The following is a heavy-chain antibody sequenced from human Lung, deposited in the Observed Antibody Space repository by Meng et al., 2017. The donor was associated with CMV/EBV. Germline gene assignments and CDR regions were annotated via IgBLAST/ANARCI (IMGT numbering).Heavy chain of an antibody. CDR1: GFAFNNYA. CDR2: VTGSGAPT. V-gene: IGHV3-23*01. CDR3: ESGNNAGQWIVFEY. Sequence: GGSLRLXCAASGFAFNNYAMTWVRQAPGKGLEWVSTVTGSGAPTYYADSVMGRFTISRDNSRNTLSLEMRSLRAEDTAIYYCESGNNAGQWIVFEYWGMGIXVNGFS. D-gene: IGHD2-21*01. J-gene: IGHJ4*02.